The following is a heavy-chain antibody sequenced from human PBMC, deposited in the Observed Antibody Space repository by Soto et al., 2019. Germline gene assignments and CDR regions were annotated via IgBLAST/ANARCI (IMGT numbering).Heavy chain of an antibody. Sequence: QVQLVESGGGVVQPGRSLRLSCAASGFTFSSYGMHWVRQAPGKGLEWVALISYDGSSKYYADSLKGRFTISRDNSKNTLYLQMNSLRAEDTAVYYCAGGQYFVDYWGQGTLVTVSS. V-gene: IGHV3-30-3*01. CDR2: ISYDGSSK. D-gene: IGHD2-2*01. J-gene: IGHJ4*02. CDR3: AGGQYFVDY. CDR1: GFTFSSYG.